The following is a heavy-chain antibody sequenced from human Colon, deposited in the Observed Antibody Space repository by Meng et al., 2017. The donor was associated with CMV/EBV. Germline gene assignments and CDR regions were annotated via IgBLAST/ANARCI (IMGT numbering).Heavy chain of an antibody. CDR3: ATVFDY. CDR1: GFTFNTYW. V-gene: IGHV3-74*01. CDR2: TNTAGTST. J-gene: IGHJ4*02. D-gene: IGHD4-17*01. Sequence: GESLKISCAASGFTFNTYWMHWVRQAPGKGLVWVSGTNTAGTSTYYADSVKGRFTISRDNAKNTLYLQMNSLRAEDTAVYYCATVFDYWGQGTLVTVSS.